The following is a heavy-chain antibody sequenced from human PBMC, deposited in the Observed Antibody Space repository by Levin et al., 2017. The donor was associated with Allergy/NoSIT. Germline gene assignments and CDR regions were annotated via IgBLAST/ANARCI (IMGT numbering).Heavy chain of an antibody. V-gene: IGHV4-61*01. CDR2: IYYSGST. D-gene: IGHD3-3*01. Sequence: SETLSLTCTVSGGSVSSGSYYWSWIRQPPGKGLEWIGYIYYSGSTNYNPSLKSRVTISVDTSKNQFSLKLSSVTAADTAVYYCARGSGYYTGTGVGYGMDVWGQGTTVTVSS. CDR3: ARGSGYYTGTGVGYGMDV. J-gene: IGHJ6*02. CDR1: GGSVSSGSYY.